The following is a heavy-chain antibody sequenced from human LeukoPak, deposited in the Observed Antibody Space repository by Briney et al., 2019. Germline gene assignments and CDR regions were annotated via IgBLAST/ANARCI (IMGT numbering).Heavy chain of an antibody. D-gene: IGHD3-22*01. V-gene: IGHV1-69*05. CDR1: GGTFIRYS. J-gene: IGHJ4*02. CDR3: ARVGAPLRDYFDRNAHFDY. CDR2: IIAMFGVA. Sequence: SVKVSCKASGGTFIRYSISWVRQAPGQGLEWMGGIIAMFGVASYAQKFQGRVKITTDESTSTAYMELSSLRSEDTAVYYCARVGAPLRDYFDRNAHFDYWGQGTLVTVSS.